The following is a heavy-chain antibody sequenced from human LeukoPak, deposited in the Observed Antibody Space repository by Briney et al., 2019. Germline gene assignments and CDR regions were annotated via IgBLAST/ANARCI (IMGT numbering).Heavy chain of an antibody. V-gene: IGHV3-7*01. CDR3: ARFISLGA. Sequence: GGSLRLSCEASGFSFSSFWMSWVRQAPGKGLEWVANIKQDGSEEIYVDSVKGRFTISRDNAKKSLYLQMNSLRVEDTAVYYCARFISLGAWGQGTLVTVSS. CDR1: GFSFSSFW. J-gene: IGHJ5*02. D-gene: IGHD3-10*01. CDR2: IKQDGSEE.